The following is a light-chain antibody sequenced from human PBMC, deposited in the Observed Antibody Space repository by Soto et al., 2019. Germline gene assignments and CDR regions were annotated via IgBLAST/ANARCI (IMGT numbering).Light chain of an antibody. CDR2: HTS. CDR1: QTINNNF. V-gene: IGKV3-20*01. Sequence: EIVLTQSPGTLSLSPGERATLSCRASQTINNNFLAWYQQKPGQAPRLLSYHTSSRATGIPDKFSGSGSGKDFTLTITRLEPEDFAVYLCQQYGRSPRTFGQGTKVEIK. J-gene: IGKJ1*01. CDR3: QQYGRSPRT.